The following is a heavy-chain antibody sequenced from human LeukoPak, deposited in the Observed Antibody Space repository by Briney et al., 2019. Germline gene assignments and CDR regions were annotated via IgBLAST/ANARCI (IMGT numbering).Heavy chain of an antibody. CDR3: ARDGSYYYGSASYKYYYGMDV. V-gene: IGHV4-61*02. CDR2: IYTSGST. J-gene: IGHJ6*02. Sequence: SETLSLTCTVSGGSISSGSYYWSWIRQPAGKGLEWIVRIYTSGSTNYNPSLKSRVTISVDTSKNQFSLKLSSVTAADTAVYYCARDGSYYYGSASYKYYYGMDVWGQGTTVTVSS. CDR1: GGSISSGSYY. D-gene: IGHD3-10*01.